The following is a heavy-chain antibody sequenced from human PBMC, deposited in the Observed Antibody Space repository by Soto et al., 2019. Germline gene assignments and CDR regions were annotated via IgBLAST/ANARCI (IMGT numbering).Heavy chain of an antibody. Sequence: QIQLQESGPGLVKPSETLSLSCTVSAGSITPNYYTWVRQPPGKGLEWIGYVYYARTTTYHPSLKSRVTISIDTSKNEVSMKLTSVTTADTAVYYCARLGAYYQALDSWGQGTLVTVSS. J-gene: IGHJ4*02. CDR2: VYYARTT. D-gene: IGHD3-22*01. CDR3: ARLGAYYQALDS. CDR1: AGSITPNY. V-gene: IGHV4-59*08.